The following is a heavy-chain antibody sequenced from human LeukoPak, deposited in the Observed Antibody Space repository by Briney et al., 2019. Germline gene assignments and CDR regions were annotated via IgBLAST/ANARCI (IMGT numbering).Heavy chain of an antibody. J-gene: IGHJ4*02. CDR3: ARAWGSGGSYLVDY. V-gene: IGHV4-59*01. Sequence: SETLSLTCTVSGGSMNNYYWSWIRQPPGKGLEWVGYVHFSGTTNYNPSLRSRVIMSVDRSKNQFTLKLTSVTAADTAVYYCARAWGSGGSYLVDYWGQGTLVTVSS. CDR1: GGSMNNYY. CDR2: VHFSGTT. D-gene: IGHD2-15*01.